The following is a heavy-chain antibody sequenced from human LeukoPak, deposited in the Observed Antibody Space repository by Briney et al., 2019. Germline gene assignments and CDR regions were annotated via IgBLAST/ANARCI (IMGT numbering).Heavy chain of an antibody. CDR3: ARGPAFHY. CDR1: GGSFSGYY. CDR2: INHSGST. Sequence: PSETLSLTCAVYGGSFSGYYWSWIRQPPGKGLEWIGEINHSGSTNYNPSLKSRVTISVDTSKNQFSLKLGSVTAADTAVYYCARGPAFHYWGQGTLVTVSS. J-gene: IGHJ4*02. V-gene: IGHV4-34*01.